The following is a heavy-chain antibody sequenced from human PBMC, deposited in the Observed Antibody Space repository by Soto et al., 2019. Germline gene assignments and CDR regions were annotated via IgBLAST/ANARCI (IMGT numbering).Heavy chain of an antibody. D-gene: IGHD1-26*01. CDR3: ARDQMGATDPYYGMDV. Sequence: ASVKVSCKGSGGTFSSYAISWVRQAPGQGLEWMGGIIPIFGTANYAQKFQGRVTITADESTSTAYMELSSLRSEDTAVYYCARDQMGATDPYYGMDVWGQGTTVTVSS. CDR1: GGTFSSYA. CDR2: IIPIFGTA. J-gene: IGHJ6*02. V-gene: IGHV1-69*13.